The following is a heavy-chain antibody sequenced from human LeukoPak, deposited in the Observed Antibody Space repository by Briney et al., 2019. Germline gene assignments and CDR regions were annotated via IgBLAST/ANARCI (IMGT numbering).Heavy chain of an antibody. Sequence: PGGSLRLSCAASGFTFSSYEMNWVRQAPGKGLEWVSSISSSSSYIYYADSVKGRFTISRDNAKNSLYLQMNSLRAEDTAVYYCAREAGELIVLDYWGQGTLVTVSS. V-gene: IGHV3-21*01. CDR3: AREAGELIVLDY. J-gene: IGHJ4*02. D-gene: IGHD3-10*01. CDR2: ISSSSSYI. CDR1: GFTFSSYE.